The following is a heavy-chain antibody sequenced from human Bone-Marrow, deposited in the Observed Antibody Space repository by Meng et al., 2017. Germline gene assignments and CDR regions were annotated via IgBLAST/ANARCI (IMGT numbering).Heavy chain of an antibody. CDR2: ISSSSSYI. Sequence: EVPRCVCGGGLVKPGGSLRLSCAASGFTFSSYSMNWVRQAPGKGLECVSSISSSSSYIYYADSVKGRFTISRDNAKNSLYLQMNSLRAEDTAVYYCARDASWYAPFDYWGQGTLVTVSS. V-gene: IGHV3-21*01. CDR1: GFTFSSYS. D-gene: IGHD6-13*01. CDR3: ARDASWYAPFDY. J-gene: IGHJ4*02.